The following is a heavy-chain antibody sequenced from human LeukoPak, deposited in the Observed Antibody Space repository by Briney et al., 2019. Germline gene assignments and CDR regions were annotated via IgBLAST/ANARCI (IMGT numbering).Heavy chain of an antibody. Sequence: ASVKVSCKASGYTFTSYGISWVRQAPGQGLEWMGWISAYNGNTNYAQKFQGRVTITADKSTSTAYMELSSLRSEDTAVYYCARKAGFCGGDCYYWFDPWGQGTLVTVSS. CDR1: GYTFTSYG. CDR2: ISAYNGNT. V-gene: IGHV1-18*01. D-gene: IGHD2-21*02. CDR3: ARKAGFCGGDCYYWFDP. J-gene: IGHJ5*02.